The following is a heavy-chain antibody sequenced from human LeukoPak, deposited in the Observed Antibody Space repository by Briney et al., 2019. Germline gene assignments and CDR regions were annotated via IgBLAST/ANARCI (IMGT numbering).Heavy chain of an antibody. V-gene: IGHV3-23*01. CDR3: AKTITPFTTNWDNSPGAFDV. D-gene: IGHD1-1*01. CDR1: GFTFGSYA. J-gene: IGHJ3*01. CDR2: LPSGGGP. Sequence: GGSLRLSCSASGFTFGSYAMNWVRQAPGRGLEWVSSLPSGGGPSYADSVKGRFTVSRDNSKNTLYLQMNSLRADDTAVYYCAKTITPFTTNWDNSPGAFDVWGQGTTVTVSS.